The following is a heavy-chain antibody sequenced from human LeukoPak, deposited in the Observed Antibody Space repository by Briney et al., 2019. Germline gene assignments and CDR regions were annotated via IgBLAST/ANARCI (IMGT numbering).Heavy chain of an antibody. CDR1: GFTFSSYS. D-gene: IGHD3-22*01. V-gene: IGHV3-23*01. Sequence: GGSPRLSCAASGFTFSSYSMSWVRQAPGKGLEWVAGISGSGGSTNYGDSVKGRFAISRDNPKNTLFLQMKTLRAEDTAVYFCAKRGVVIRVILVGFHKEAYYFDSWGQGALVTVSS. CDR3: AKRGVVIRVILVGFHKEAYYFDS. CDR2: ISGSGGST. J-gene: IGHJ4*02.